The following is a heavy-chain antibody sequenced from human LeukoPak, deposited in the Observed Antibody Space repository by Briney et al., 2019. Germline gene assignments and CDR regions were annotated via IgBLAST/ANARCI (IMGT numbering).Heavy chain of an antibody. Sequence: GASVKVSCKASGYTFTSYYVYWVRQARGQGLVWFGKINPSGGSTSYTQKFQGRVTMTRDTSTSTVYMELSSLRSEDTAVYYCARGGYSGYELFDPWGQGTLVTVSS. CDR1: GYTFTSYY. CDR3: ARGGYSGYELFDP. J-gene: IGHJ5*02. D-gene: IGHD5-12*01. V-gene: IGHV1-46*01. CDR2: INPSGGST.